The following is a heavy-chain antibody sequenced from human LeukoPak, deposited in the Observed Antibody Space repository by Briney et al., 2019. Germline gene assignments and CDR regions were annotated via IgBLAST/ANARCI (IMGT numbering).Heavy chain of an antibody. D-gene: IGHD3-22*01. V-gene: IGHV4-30-4*02. J-gene: IGHJ4*02. CDR2: IYYSGST. CDR1: GGSISSGDYY. Sequence: SETLSLTCTVSGGSISSGDYYWSWIRQPPGKGLEWIGYIYYSGSTYYNPSLKSRVTISVDTSKNQFSLKLSSVTAADTAVYYCARASTRYYYDSSGYFDYWGQGTLVTVSS. CDR3: ARASTRYYYDSSGYFDY.